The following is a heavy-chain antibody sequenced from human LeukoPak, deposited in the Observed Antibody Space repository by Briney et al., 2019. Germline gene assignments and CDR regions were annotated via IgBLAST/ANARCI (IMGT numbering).Heavy chain of an antibody. D-gene: IGHD3-22*01. Sequence: GGSLRLSCAASGFTFSSYAMHWVRQAPGKGLEYVSAISSNGGSTYYANSVKGRFTISRDNSKNTPYLQMGSLRAEDMAVYYCARTERYYYDLWGQGTMVTVSS. V-gene: IGHV3-64*01. CDR3: ARTERYYYDL. CDR2: ISSNGGST. J-gene: IGHJ3*01. CDR1: GFTFSSYA.